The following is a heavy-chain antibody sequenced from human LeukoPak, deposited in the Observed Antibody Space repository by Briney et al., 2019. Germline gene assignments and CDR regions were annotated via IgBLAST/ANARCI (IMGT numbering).Heavy chain of an antibody. CDR3: TREEGS. CDR2: INYDGSER. CDR1: GFTFSTSW. J-gene: IGHJ4*02. Sequence: GSLRLSCAASGFTFSTSWMSWVRQAPEKGLEWVANINYDGSERNYVDSVKGRFTISRDNAENSWHLQMNSLRVEDTAVYYCTREEGSWGQGILVTVSS. D-gene: IGHD3-10*01. V-gene: IGHV3-7*04.